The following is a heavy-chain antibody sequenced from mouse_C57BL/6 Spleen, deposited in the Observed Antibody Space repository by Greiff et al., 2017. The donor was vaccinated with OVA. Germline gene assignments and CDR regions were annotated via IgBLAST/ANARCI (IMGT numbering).Heavy chain of an antibody. CDR3: AREKERGDGPWFAY. Sequence: VQLQQPGTELVKPGASVKLSCKASGYTFTSYWMHWVKQRPGQGLEWLGNINPSNGGTNYNEKFKSKATLTVDKSSSTDYMQLSSLTSEDSAVYYCAREKERGDGPWFAYWGQGTLVTGSA. J-gene: IGHJ3*01. CDR2: INPSNGGT. V-gene: IGHV1-53*01. CDR1: GYTFTSYW. D-gene: IGHD2-3*01.